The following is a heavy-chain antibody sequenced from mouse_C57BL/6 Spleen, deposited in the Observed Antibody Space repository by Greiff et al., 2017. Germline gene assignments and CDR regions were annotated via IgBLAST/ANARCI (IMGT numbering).Heavy chain of an antibody. J-gene: IGHJ3*01. V-gene: IGHV5-9-1*02. CDR1: GFTFSSYA. D-gene: IGHD2-5*01. Sequence: EVQRVESGEGLVKPGGSLKLSCAASGFTFSSYAMSWVRQTPEKRLEWVAYISSGGDYIYYADTVKGRFTISRDNARNTLYLQMSSLKSEDTAMYYCTRDYSNSWFAYWGQGTLVTVSA. CDR3: TRDYSNSWFAY. CDR2: ISSGGDYI.